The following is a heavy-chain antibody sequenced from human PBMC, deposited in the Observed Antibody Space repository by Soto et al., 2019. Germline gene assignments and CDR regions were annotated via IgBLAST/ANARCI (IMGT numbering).Heavy chain of an antibody. V-gene: IGHV3-23*01. Sequence: LRLSCAASGFTFSSYAMRWVRQAPGKGLEWVSAISGSGGSTYYADSVKGRFTISRDNSKNTLYLQMNSLRAEDTAVYYCAKLGDYAWFDFYGMDVWGQGTTVTVSS. J-gene: IGHJ6*02. CDR1: GFTFSSYA. CDR3: AKLGDYAWFDFYGMDV. D-gene: IGHD4-17*01. CDR2: ISGSGGST.